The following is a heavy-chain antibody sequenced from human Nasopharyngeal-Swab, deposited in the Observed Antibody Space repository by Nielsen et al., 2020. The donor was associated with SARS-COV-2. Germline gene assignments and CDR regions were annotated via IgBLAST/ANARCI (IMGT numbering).Heavy chain of an antibody. CDR3: AKHSPHSPPGDRVFDY. CDR1: GFIFSNYG. D-gene: IGHD7-27*01. J-gene: IGHJ4*02. V-gene: IGHV3-30*18. CDR2: ISYDGINK. Sequence: GGSLRLSCAVSGFIFSNYGMHWVRQAPGKGLEWVAVISYDGINKYDADSVKGRFTISRDNSKNMLFLQMNSLTADDTAVYYCAKHSPHSPPGDRVFDYWGQGTLVTVSS.